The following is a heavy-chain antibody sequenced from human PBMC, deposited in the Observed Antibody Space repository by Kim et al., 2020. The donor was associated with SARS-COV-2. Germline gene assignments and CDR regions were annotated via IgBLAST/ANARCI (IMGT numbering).Heavy chain of an antibody. J-gene: IGHJ6*02. Sequence: VKGRFTISRDNSTNPLYLQMNGLRAEDTAVYYCAKEAGLDYYDSSGYCMDVWGQGTTVTVSS. CDR3: AKEAGLDYYDSSGYCMDV. V-gene: IGHV3-30*02. D-gene: IGHD3-22*01.